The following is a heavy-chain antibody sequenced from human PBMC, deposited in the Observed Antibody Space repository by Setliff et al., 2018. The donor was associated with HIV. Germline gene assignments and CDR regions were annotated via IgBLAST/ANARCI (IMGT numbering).Heavy chain of an antibody. D-gene: IGHD3-3*01. Sequence: SVKVSCKASGGTFSSYVISWVRQAPGQGPEWMGGIIPMYGVANYAQKFQGRVTITTDESTSTAYMELSSLRSEDTAMYYCTTRYDDNGAWDVFDVWGLGTMVTVSS. CDR2: IIPMYGVA. CDR3: TTRYDDNGAWDVFDV. V-gene: IGHV1-69*05. CDR1: GGTFSSYV. J-gene: IGHJ3*01.